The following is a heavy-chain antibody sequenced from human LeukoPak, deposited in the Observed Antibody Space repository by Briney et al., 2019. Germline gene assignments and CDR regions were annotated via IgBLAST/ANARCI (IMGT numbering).Heavy chain of an antibody. V-gene: IGHV3-73*01. D-gene: IGHD3-10*01. CDR3: ARDRTIGELVDY. Sequence: GGSLRLSCAASGFTFSGSAMHWVRQASGKGLEWVGRIRSKANSYATAYAASVKGRFTISRGDSKNTAYLQMNSLRAEDTAVYYCARDRTIGELVDYWGQGTLVTVSS. J-gene: IGHJ4*02. CDR2: IRSKANSYAT. CDR1: GFTFSGSA.